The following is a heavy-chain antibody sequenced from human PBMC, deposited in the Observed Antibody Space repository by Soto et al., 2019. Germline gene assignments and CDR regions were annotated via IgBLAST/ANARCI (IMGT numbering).Heavy chain of an antibody. Sequence: QVQLQQWGAGLLKPSETLSLTCAVYGGSFSGYYWSWIRQPPGKGLEWIAEINHSGSTNYNPSLKGRVTISVDTSKSQCALKLSSVTAADTAVYYCARPRRTMIQAYYGMDVWGQGTTVTVSS. V-gene: IGHV4-34*01. J-gene: IGHJ6*02. D-gene: IGHD3-22*01. CDR1: GGSFSGYY. CDR2: INHSGST. CDR3: ARPRRTMIQAYYGMDV.